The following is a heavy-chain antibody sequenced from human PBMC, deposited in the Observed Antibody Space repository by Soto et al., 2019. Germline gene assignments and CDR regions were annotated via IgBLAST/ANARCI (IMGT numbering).Heavy chain of an antibody. CDR3: ARIQRDGYNNAFDI. CDR2: IDWDDDK. D-gene: IGHD5-12*01. J-gene: IGHJ3*02. Sequence: VSGPTLVNPTQTLTLTCTFSGFSLSTSGMCVSWIRQPPGKALEWLALIDWDDDKYYSTSLKARLTISKDTSKNQVVLTMTNMDPVDTATYYCARIQRDGYNNAFDIWGQGTMVTVS. CDR1: GFSLSTSGMC. V-gene: IGHV2-70*01.